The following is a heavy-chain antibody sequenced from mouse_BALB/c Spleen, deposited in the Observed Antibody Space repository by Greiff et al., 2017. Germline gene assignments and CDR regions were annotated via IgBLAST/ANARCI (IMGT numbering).Heavy chain of an antibody. CDR3: ARETPSFAY. Sequence: EVQLQQSGAELVRPGALVKLSCKASGFNIKDYYMHWVKQRPEQGLEWIGWIDPENGNTIYDPKFQGKASITADTSSNTAYLQLSSLTSEDTAVYYCARETPSFAYWGQGTLVTVSA. V-gene: IGHV14-1*02. J-gene: IGHJ3*01. CDR2: IDPENGNT. CDR1: GFNIKDYY.